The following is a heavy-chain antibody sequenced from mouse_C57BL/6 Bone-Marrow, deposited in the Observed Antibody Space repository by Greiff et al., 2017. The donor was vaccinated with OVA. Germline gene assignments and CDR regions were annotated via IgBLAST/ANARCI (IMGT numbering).Heavy chain of an antibody. J-gene: IGHJ3*01. CDR1: GYTFTSYW. V-gene: IGHV1-52*01. Sequence: QVQLQQPGAELVRPGSSVKLSCKASGYTFTSYWMHWVKQRPIQGLEWIGNIDPSDSETHYNQKFKDKATLTVDKSSSTAYMQLSSLTSEDSAVYYCARRGYYYGSIPFAYWGQGTLVTVSA. CDR3: ARRGYYYGSIPFAY. D-gene: IGHD1-1*01. CDR2: IDPSDSET.